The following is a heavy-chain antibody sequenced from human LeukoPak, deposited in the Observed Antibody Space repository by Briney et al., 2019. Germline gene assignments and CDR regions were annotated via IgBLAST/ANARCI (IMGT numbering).Heavy chain of an antibody. D-gene: IGHD2-15*01. J-gene: IGHJ6*03. CDR2: TYYRSKWYN. CDR3: ARVECTGGRCYPIYYYRYMDV. Sequence: SQTLSLTCAISGDSVSSNSAAWNWIRQSPSRGLEWLGRTYYRSKWYNDYAVSVKSRITINPDTSKNQFSLKLSSVTAADTAVYYCARVECTGGRCYPIYYYRYMDVWGKGTTVTVSS. CDR1: GDSVSSNSAA. V-gene: IGHV6-1*01.